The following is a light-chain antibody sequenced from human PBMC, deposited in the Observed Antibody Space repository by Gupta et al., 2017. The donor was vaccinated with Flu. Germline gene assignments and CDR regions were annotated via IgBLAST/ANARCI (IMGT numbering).Light chain of an antibody. V-gene: IGKV3-11*01. CDR2: DAS. CDR3: HQRSIWPLT. J-gene: IGKJ4*01. Sequence: ELVLTQSPGTVSLSPGEGVTLACRASQPVSTFLAWYQQKPGQPLRLLIYDASKRAAGIPARFSGSGSGTDFTLTISSLEPEDFGVYFCHQRSIWPLTFGGGTKVEIK. CDR1: QPVSTF.